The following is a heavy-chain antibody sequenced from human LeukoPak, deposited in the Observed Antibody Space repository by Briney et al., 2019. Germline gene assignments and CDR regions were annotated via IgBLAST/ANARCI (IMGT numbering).Heavy chain of an antibody. V-gene: IGHV1-18*01. D-gene: IGHD6-19*01. Sequence: APVKLSCKASGYTFTSNGISWVRQAPAQGLEWMGWISAYNGNTNYAQKLQGRATITTDTSTSTASMALRSLRSDDTAVYCCAREGAVAGHNWFDPSGQGTLVTVSS. CDR2: ISAYNGNT. CDR3: AREGAVAGHNWFDP. J-gene: IGHJ5*02. CDR1: GYTFTSNG.